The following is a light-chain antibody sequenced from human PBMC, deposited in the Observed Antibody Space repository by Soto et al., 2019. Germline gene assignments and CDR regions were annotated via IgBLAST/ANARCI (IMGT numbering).Light chain of an antibody. Sequence: DIQMTQSPSTLSGSVGDRFTITCRASQSISSWLAWYQQKPGKAPKLLIYDASSLESGVPSRFSGSGSGTEFTLTISSLQPDDFATYYCQQRNSYPITFGQGTRLEIK. CDR2: DAS. V-gene: IGKV1-5*01. J-gene: IGKJ5*01. CDR3: QQRNSYPIT. CDR1: QSISSW.